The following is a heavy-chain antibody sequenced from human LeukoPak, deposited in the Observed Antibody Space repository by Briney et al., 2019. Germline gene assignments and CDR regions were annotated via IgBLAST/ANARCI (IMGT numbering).Heavy chain of an antibody. Sequence: ASVKVSCKASGYTFTTYGIIRVRQAPGQGLEWMGWISAYNGNTNYAQKLQGRVTMTTDTSTTTAYMELRSLRSDDTAVYYCARGGSITTIRGVIITDAFDIWGQGTMVTVSS. D-gene: IGHD3-10*01. CDR2: ISAYNGNT. CDR3: ARGGSITTIRGVIITDAFDI. V-gene: IGHV1-18*01. J-gene: IGHJ3*02. CDR1: GYTFTTYG.